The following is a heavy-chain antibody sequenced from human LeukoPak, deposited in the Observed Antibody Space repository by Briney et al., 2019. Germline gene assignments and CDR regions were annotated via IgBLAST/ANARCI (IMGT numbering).Heavy chain of an antibody. CDR3: AKEYASLGRGGLFDY. J-gene: IGHJ4*02. CDR2: ISGSGGST. CDR1: GFTFSSYA. D-gene: IGHD3-16*01. Sequence: GGSLRLSCAASGFTFSSYAMSWVRQAPGKGLEWVSAISGSGGSTYYADSVKGRFTISRDNSKNTLYLQMNSLRAEGTAVYYCAKEYASLGRGGLFDYWGQGTLVTVSS. V-gene: IGHV3-23*01.